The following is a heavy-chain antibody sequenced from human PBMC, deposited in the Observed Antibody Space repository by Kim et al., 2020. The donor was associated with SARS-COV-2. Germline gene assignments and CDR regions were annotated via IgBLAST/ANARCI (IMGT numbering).Heavy chain of an antibody. Sequence: GGSLRLSCAASGFTFSSYGMHWVRQAPGKGLEWVAVISYDGSNKYYADSVKGRFTISRDNSKNTLYLQMNSLRAEDTAVYYCAKGYGGIAAAGDYWGQGTLVTVSS. D-gene: IGHD6-13*01. CDR1: GFTFSSYG. V-gene: IGHV3-30*18. CDR2: ISYDGSNK. J-gene: IGHJ4*02. CDR3: AKGYGGIAAAGDY.